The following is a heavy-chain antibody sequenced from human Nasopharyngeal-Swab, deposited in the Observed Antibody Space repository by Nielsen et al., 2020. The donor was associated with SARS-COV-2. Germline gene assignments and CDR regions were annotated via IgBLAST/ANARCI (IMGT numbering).Heavy chain of an antibody. CDR1: GYTFSSYA. Sequence: SVQVSCKASGYTFSSYAISWVRQAPGQGLEWMGGIIPIFGTANYAQKFQGRVTITADESTSTAYMELSSLRSEDTAVYYCARVPHSSGWDFDYWGQGTLVTVSS. J-gene: IGHJ4*02. D-gene: IGHD6-19*01. V-gene: IGHV1-69*13. CDR3: ARVPHSSGWDFDY. CDR2: IIPIFGTA.